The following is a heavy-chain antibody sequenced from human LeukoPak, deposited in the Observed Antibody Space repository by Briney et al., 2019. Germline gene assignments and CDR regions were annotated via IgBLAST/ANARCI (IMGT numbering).Heavy chain of an antibody. CDR1: GFTFSSYS. CDR2: INSNSSYK. CDR3: ARDLED. V-gene: IGHV3-21*01. J-gene: IGHJ4*02. Sequence: GGSLRLSCAASGFTFSSYSMNWVRQAPGKGLEWVSTINSNSSYKYYADSVKGRFTISRDNAKNSLYLQMNSLRAEDTAVYYCARDLEDWGQGTLVTVSS.